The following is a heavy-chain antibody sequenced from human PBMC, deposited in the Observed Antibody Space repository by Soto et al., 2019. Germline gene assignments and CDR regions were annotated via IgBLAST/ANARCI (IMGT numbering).Heavy chain of an antibody. D-gene: IGHD6-6*01. CDR2: ISGDGNYK. Sequence: EVQLVDSGGGLVEPGGSLRLSCAASGFNFFTYTMDWVRQAPGKGLEWVSSISGDGNYKYYAGSVRGRCTISRDNAKNSLYLQMNSLYAGETAVYYCAGIECSSLPPDRRQGYLDYWGQGTLVTVSS. V-gene: IGHV3-21*01. CDR1: GFNFFTYT. CDR3: AGIECSSLPPDRRQGYLDY. J-gene: IGHJ4*02.